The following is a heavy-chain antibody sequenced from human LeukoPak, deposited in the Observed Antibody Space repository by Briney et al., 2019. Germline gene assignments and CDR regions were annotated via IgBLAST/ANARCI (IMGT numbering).Heavy chain of an antibody. CDR3: ARVDTGNYYYGMDV. D-gene: IGHD1-14*01. CDR1: GGSISSYY. CDR2: IYYSGST. J-gene: IGHJ6*02. V-gene: IGHV4-59*01. Sequence: PSETLSLTCIVSGGSISSYYWSWIRQPPGKGLEWIGYIYYSGSTNYNPSLKSRVTISVDTSKNQFSLKLSSVTAADTAVYYCARVDTGNYYYGMDVWGQGTTVTVSS.